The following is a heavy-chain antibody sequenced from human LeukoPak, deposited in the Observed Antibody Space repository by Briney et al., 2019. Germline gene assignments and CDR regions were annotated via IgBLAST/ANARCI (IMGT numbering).Heavy chain of an antibody. CDR3: ARLMRPSEIVVVTRDY. J-gene: IGHJ4*02. D-gene: IGHD3-22*01. CDR1: GYSFTGYW. V-gene: IGHV5-51*01. CDR2: IYPGDSDT. Sequence: GESLKISCKGSGYSFTGYWIGWVRQMPGKGLEWMGIIYPGDSDTRYSPSFQGQVTISADKSISTAYLQWSSLKASDTAMYYCARLMRPSEIVVVTRDYWGQGTLVTVSS.